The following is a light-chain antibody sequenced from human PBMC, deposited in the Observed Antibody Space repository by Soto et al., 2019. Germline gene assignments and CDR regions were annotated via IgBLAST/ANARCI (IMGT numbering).Light chain of an antibody. CDR3: SSYTRSSTWV. CDR1: SSDIGGYNY. CDR2: EVS. J-gene: IGLJ3*02. Sequence: QSALTQPASVSGSPGQSTTISCTGTSSDIGGYNYVSWYQQHPGKAPKVIIYEVSNRSSGVSNRFSGSKSGNTASLTISGLQAEDEADYYXSSYTRSSTWVFGGGTKVTVL. V-gene: IGLV2-14*01.